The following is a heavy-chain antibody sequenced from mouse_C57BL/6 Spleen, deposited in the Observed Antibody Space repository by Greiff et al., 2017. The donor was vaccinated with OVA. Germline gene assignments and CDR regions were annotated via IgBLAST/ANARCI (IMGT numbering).Heavy chain of an antibody. D-gene: IGHD2-1*01. CDR3: ASPYGNFAWFAY. Sequence: EVKLQESGPELVKPGASVKISCKASGYSFTDYNMNWVKQSNGKSLEWIGVINPNYGTTSYNQKFKGKATLTVDQSSSTAYMQLNSLTSEDSAVYYCASPYGNFAWFAYWGQGTLVTVSA. CDR1: GYSFTDYN. J-gene: IGHJ3*01. CDR2: INPNYGTT. V-gene: IGHV1-39*01.